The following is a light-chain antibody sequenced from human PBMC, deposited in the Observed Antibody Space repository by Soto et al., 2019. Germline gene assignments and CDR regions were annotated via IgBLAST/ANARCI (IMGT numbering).Light chain of an antibody. Sequence: IQMTQSPSSVSASVGDTVTITCRASQGIRSWLAWYQQKPGTAPKILIYGTSTLRSGVPSRFSGSRSGTHFTLTISDLQPEDFATYFCQQALSFPLTFGGGTKVDIK. V-gene: IGKV1-12*01. CDR2: GTS. CDR1: QGIRSW. J-gene: IGKJ4*01. CDR3: QQALSFPLT.